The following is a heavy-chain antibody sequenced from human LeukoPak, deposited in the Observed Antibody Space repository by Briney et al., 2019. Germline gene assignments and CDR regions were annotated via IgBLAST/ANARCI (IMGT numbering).Heavy chain of an antibody. J-gene: IGHJ3*02. D-gene: IGHD4-17*01. Sequence: SVKVSCKASGDTFSSYAISWVRQAPGQGLEWMGGIIPIFGKADYAQKFQGRVTITADESTSTAYMELSSLRSEDTAVYYCARATALFDAFDIWGQGTMVTVSS. V-gene: IGHV1-69*01. CDR3: ARATALFDAFDI. CDR2: IIPIFGKA. CDR1: GDTFSSYA.